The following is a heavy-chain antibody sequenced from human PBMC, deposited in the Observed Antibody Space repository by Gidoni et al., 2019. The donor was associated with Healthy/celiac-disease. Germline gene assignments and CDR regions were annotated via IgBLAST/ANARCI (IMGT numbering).Heavy chain of an antibody. J-gene: IGHJ6*02. V-gene: IGHV4-34*01. D-gene: IGHD3-10*01. CDR2: INHSGST. CDR1: GGSFSGYY. CDR3: ARFGYYGSGSRGGYYYYYGMDV. Sequence: QVQLQQWGAGLLKPSETLSLTCAVYGGSFSGYYWSWIRQPPGKGLEWIGEINHSGSTNYNPSLKSRVTISVDTSKNQFSLKLSSVTAADTAVYYCARFGYYGSGSRGGYYYYYGMDVWGQGTTVTVSS.